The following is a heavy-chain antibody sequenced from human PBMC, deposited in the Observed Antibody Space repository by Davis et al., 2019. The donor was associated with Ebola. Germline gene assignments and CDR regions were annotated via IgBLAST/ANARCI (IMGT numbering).Heavy chain of an antibody. CDR2: IDWYDDK. D-gene: IGHD3-3*01. Sequence: SGPTLVKPTPTLTLTCTFSGFSLTTSGMSVGWIRQPPGKALEWLALIDWYDDKYFSTSLKTRLAISKDTSKNQVVLTMTNMDPVDTATYYCARMSGIFAFDYWGPGTLVTVSS. V-gene: IGHV2-70*01. CDR3: ARMSGIFAFDY. J-gene: IGHJ4*02. CDR1: GFSLTTSGMS.